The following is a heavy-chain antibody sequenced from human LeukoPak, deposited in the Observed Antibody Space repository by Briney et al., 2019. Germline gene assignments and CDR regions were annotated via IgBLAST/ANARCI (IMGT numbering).Heavy chain of an antibody. J-gene: IGHJ4*02. CDR3: ARGSLGAGTMVRGVLDY. Sequence: SETLSLTCAVYGGSFSGYYWSWIRQPPGKGLEWIGEINHSGSTNYNPSLKSRVTISVDTSKNQFFLKLSSVTAADTAVYYCARGSLGAGTMVRGVLDYWGQGTLVTVSS. CDR2: INHSGST. D-gene: IGHD3-10*01. CDR1: GGSFSGYY. V-gene: IGHV4-34*01.